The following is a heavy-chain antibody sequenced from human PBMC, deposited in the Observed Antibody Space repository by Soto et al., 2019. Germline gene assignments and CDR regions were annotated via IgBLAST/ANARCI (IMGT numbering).Heavy chain of an antibody. CDR3: ARIQRISMIVVSKPYFDY. J-gene: IGHJ4*02. Sequence: SGPTLVNPTETLTLTCTVSGFSLSDPRMGVSWIRQPPGKALEWLAHIFSNDEKSYSTSLKSRLTISRDTSKSQVVLTMTNMDPVDTATYYCARIQRISMIVVSKPYFDYWGQGALVTVSS. CDR2: IFSNDEK. V-gene: IGHV2-26*01. CDR1: GFSLSDPRMG. D-gene: IGHD3-22*01.